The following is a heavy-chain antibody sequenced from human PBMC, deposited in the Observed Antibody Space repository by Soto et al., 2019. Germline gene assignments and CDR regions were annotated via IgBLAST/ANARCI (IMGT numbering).Heavy chain of an antibody. CDR1: GFTFRTHT. CDR3: VKGGEDITSPYGMDV. CDR2: ISSGGTYL. D-gene: IGHD3-16*01. V-gene: IGHV3-21*06. Sequence: GGSLRLSCAGSGFTFRTHTLVWVRQAPGKGLEWVSTISSGGTYLEYAHSVKGRFAISRDDAKDSVFLQMNSLKTDDTAVYYCVKGGEDITSPYGMDVWGQGTTVTVSS. J-gene: IGHJ6*02.